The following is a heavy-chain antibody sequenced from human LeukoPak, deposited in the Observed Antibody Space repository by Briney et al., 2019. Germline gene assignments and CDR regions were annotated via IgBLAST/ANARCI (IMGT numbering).Heavy chain of an antibody. J-gene: IGHJ4*02. CDR3: ATGDGRAPFDY. D-gene: IGHD5-24*01. Sequence: RGSLRLSCAASGITPSAYGMSWVRHPPEGGLEWVSTISGSGGSTYYADSVRGRFTISRDNSKNTLLLQMNTVRAEDTAVYYCATGDGRAPFDYWGQGTLVTVSS. CDR2: ISGSGGST. V-gene: IGHV3-23*01. CDR1: GITPSAYG.